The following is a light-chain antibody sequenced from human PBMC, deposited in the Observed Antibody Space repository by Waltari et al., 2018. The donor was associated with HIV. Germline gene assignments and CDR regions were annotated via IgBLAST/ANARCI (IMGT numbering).Light chain of an antibody. CDR3: QQYNDWPLT. CDR1: QCVSIN. J-gene: IGKJ4*01. Sequence: VLTQSPAILSVSPGDRATLPCRASQCVSINLAWHQQKPGQAPRLLIYGASTRATGIPARFSGSGAGTEFTLTISSLQFEDFAVYYCQQYNDWPLTFGGGTKVEIK. CDR2: GAS. V-gene: IGKV3-15*01.